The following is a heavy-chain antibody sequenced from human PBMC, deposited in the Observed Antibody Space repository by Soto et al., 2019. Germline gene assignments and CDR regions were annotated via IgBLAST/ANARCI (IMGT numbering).Heavy chain of an antibody. CDR3: AGGRSWLDP. CDR2: IKEDGSEK. J-gene: IGHJ5*02. V-gene: IGHV3-7*01. CDR1: RFTFSNYW. Sequence: EVQLVESGGGLVQPGGSLRLSCAASRFTFSNYWMTWVRQAPGKGLEWVAHIKEDGSEKYYVDSVKGRFTFSRDNAKNSLYLQMNSLRGEDTAVYYCAGGRSWLDPWGQGTLVTVSS.